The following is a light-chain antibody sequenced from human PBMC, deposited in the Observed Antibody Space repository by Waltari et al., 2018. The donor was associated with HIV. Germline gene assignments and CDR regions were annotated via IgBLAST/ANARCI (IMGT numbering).Light chain of an antibody. CDR3: QSYASNYVVV. V-gene: IGLV6-57*04. J-gene: IGLJ3*02. CDR2: EHD. Sequence: NFMLTQPHSVSESPGKTITISCTRRGGSLAGNFVQWYQQRPGSAPTTVIYEHDQSPSGDPDRFSGSSDSSSKSASLTSSGLQTEDEADYYCQSYASNYVVVFGGGTKVTVL. CDR1: GGSLAGNF.